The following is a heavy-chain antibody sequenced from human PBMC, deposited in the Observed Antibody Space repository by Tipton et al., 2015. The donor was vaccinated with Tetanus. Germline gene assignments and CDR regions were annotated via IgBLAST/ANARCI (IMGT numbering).Heavy chain of an antibody. J-gene: IGHJ3*02. Sequence: TLSLTCTVSGGSISSYYWSWIRQPPGKGLEWIGYIYYSGSTNYNPSLKSRVTISVDTSKNQFSLKLSSVTAADTAVYYCAKDRSGMVATSHDAFDIWGQGTMVTVSS. CDR3: AKDRSGMVATSHDAFDI. D-gene: IGHD5-12*01. CDR2: IYYSGST. V-gene: IGHV4-59*12. CDR1: GGSISSYY.